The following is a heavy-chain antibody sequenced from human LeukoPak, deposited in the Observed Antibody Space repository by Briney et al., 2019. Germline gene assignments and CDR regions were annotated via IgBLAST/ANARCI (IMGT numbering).Heavy chain of an antibody. CDR3: ARDDCSSTSCYDVGWFDH. CDR2: IYYSGST. CDR1: GGSISSYY. V-gene: IGHV4-59*01. Sequence: SETLSLTCTVSGGSISSYYWSWIRQPPGKGLEWIGYIYYSGSTNYNPSLKSRVTISVDTSKNQFSLKLSSVTAADTAVYYCARDDCSSTSCYDVGWFDHWGQGTLVTVSS. D-gene: IGHD2-2*01. J-gene: IGHJ5*02.